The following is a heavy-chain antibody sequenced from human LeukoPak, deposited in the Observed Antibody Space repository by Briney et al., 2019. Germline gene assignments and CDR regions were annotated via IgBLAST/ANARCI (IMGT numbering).Heavy chain of an antibody. Sequence: GGSLRLSCAASGFTFSSYWMSWVRQAPGKGLEWVANIKQDGSEKYYVDSVKGRFTISRDNAKNSLYLQMNSLRAEDTAAYYCAREECSVGSCYFDYWGQGTLVTVSS. V-gene: IGHV3-7*01. J-gene: IGHJ4*02. CDR2: IKQDGSEK. D-gene: IGHD2-15*01. CDR3: AREECSVGSCYFDY. CDR1: GFTFSSYW.